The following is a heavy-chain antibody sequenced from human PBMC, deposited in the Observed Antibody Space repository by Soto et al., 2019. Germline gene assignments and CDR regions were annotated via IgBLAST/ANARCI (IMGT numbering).Heavy chain of an antibody. D-gene: IGHD6-6*01. CDR3: ARDRRYSSSGYFDL. Sequence: GGSLRLSCAASGFTFSSYEMNWVRQAPGKGLEWVSYISSSGSTIYYADSVKGRFTISRDNAKNSLYLQMNSLRAEDTAVYYCARDRRYSSSGYFDLWGRGTLVTVSS. CDR2: ISSSGSTI. V-gene: IGHV3-48*03. J-gene: IGHJ2*01. CDR1: GFTFSSYE.